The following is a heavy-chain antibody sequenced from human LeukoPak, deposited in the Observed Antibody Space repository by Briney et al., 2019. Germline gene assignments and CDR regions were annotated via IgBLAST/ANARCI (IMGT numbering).Heavy chain of an antibody. CDR2: IYYSGST. Sequence: SETLSLTCTVSGGSISSSSYYWGWIRQPPGKGLEWIGSIYYSGSTYYNPSLKSRVTISVDRSKNQFSLKLSSVTAADTAVYYCARVAYDSSGYYTAYYFDYWGQGTLVTVSS. V-gene: IGHV4-39*07. D-gene: IGHD3-22*01. CDR3: ARVAYDSSGYYTAYYFDY. J-gene: IGHJ4*02. CDR1: GGSISSSSYY.